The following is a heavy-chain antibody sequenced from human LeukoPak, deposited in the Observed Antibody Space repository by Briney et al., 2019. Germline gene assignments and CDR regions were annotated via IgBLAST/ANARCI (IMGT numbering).Heavy chain of an antibody. J-gene: IGHJ4*02. V-gene: IGHV1-46*01. Sequence: ASVKVSCKASRGTFSSYAISWVRQAPGQGLEWMGIINPSGGSTSYAQKFQGRVTMTRDTSTSTVYMELSSLRSEDTAVYYCARDRSGYLPFDYWGQGTLVTVSS. D-gene: IGHD3-22*01. CDR2: INPSGGST. CDR1: RGTFSSYA. CDR3: ARDRSGYLPFDY.